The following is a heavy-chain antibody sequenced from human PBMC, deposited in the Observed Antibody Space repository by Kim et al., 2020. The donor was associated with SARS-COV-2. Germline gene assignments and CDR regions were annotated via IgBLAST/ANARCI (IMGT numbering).Heavy chain of an antibody. Sequence: SETLSLTCTVSGGSISSYYWSWIRQPPGKGLEWIGYIYYSGSTNYNPSLKSRVTISVDTSKNQFSLKLSSVTAAEPAVYYCARVMRQWLVPDAFDIWGQGDNGHRLF. CDR1: GGSISSYY. J-gene: IGHJ3*02. D-gene: IGHD6-19*01. CDR3: ARVMRQWLVPDAFDI. CDR2: IYYSGST. V-gene: IGHV4-59*01.